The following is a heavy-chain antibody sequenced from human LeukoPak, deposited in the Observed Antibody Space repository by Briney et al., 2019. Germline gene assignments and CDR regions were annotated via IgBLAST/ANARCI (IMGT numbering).Heavy chain of an antibody. V-gene: IGHV1-2*02. Sequence: ATVKVSCNASGYTFTGYYMHWVRQAPGHGHEWLGWINPNSGGTNYAQKFQGRVTMTRDTSISTAYMELSRLRSDDTAVYYCARRDIVVVPAAINYFDYWGQGTLVTVSS. CDR1: GYTFTGYY. D-gene: IGHD2-2*01. CDR3: ARRDIVVVPAAINYFDY. J-gene: IGHJ4*02. CDR2: INPNSGGT.